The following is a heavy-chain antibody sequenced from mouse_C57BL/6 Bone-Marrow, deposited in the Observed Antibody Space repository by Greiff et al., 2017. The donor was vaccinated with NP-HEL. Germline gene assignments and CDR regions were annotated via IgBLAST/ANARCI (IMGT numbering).Heavy chain of an antibody. Sequence: EVKLMESEGGLVQPGSSMKLSCTASGFTFSDYYMAWVRQVPEKGLEWVANINYDGSSTYYLDSLKSRFIISRDNAKNILYLQMSSLKSEDTATYYCARDDYYGSSLSYWYFDVWGTGTTVTVSS. CDR3: ARDDYYGSSLSYWYFDV. CDR2: INYDGSST. V-gene: IGHV5-16*01. D-gene: IGHD1-1*01. J-gene: IGHJ1*03. CDR1: GFTFSDYY.